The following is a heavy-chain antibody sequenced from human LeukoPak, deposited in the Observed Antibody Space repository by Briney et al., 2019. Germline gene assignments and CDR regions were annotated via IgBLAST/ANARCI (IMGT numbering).Heavy chain of an antibody. Sequence: PGGSLRLSCAASGFTFSSYSMNWVRQAPGKGLEWISSISSSSSYTYYADSVKGRFTISRDNAKNSLYLRMNSLRAEDTAVYYCARDGSCSSTSCSYYYYYYYMDVWGKGTTVTVSS. V-gene: IGHV3-21*01. J-gene: IGHJ6*03. D-gene: IGHD2-2*01. CDR2: ISSSSSYT. CDR1: GFTFSSYS. CDR3: ARDGSCSSTSCSYYYYYYYMDV.